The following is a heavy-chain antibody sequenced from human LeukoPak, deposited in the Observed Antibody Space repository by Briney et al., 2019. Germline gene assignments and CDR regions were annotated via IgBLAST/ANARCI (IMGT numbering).Heavy chain of an antibody. CDR1: GYTLTELS. CDR3: ATVPYSSSWSPWDY. CDR2: FDPEDGET. V-gene: IGHV1-24*01. Sequence: GASVKVSCKVSGYTLTELSMHWVRQAPGKGLEWMGGFDPEDGETIYAQKFQGRVTMTEDTSTDTAYMELSSLRSEDTAVYYCATVPYSSSWSPWDYWGQGTLVTVSS. J-gene: IGHJ4*02. D-gene: IGHD6-13*01.